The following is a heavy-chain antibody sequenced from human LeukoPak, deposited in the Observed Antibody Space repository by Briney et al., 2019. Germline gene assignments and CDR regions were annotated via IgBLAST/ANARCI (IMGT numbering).Heavy chain of an antibody. CDR3: ARDTRYYLLLWFGELSAPNYFDY. Sequence: ASVKVSCKASGYTFTSYGISWVRQAPGQGLEWMGWISAYNGNTNYAQKLQGRVTMTTDTSMSTAYMELRSLRSDDTAVYYCARDTRYYLLLWFGELSAPNYFDYWGQGTLVTVSS. V-gene: IGHV1-18*01. CDR2: ISAYNGNT. D-gene: IGHD3-10*01. J-gene: IGHJ4*02. CDR1: GYTFTSYG.